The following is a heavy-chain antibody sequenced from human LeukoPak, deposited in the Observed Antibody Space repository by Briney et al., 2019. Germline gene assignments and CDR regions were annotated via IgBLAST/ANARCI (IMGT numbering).Heavy chain of an antibody. CDR1: GDSIRTYY. CDR2: ISYRGGT. CDR3: ARIPDTSGYFYYFDY. J-gene: IGHJ4*02. V-gene: IGHV4-59*01. D-gene: IGHD3-22*01. Sequence: PSETLSLTCSVSGDSIRTYYWSWLRQPPGKGLEWIGYISYRGGTNYNPALKSRVTISLDTSKNQFSLNLSSVTAADTAVYYCARIPDTSGYFYYFDYWGQGTLVTVSS.